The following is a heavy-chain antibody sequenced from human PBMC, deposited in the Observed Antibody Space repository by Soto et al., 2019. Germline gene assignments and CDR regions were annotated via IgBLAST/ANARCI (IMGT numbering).Heavy chain of an antibody. D-gene: IGHD5-12*01. CDR3: ARGQEGVVATH. J-gene: IGHJ4*02. CDR2: IKDGGNT. CDR1: GGSLSGYY. V-gene: IGHV4-34*01. Sequence: QVQLQQWGTGLLKPSETLSLNCAVNGGSLSGYYWSWIRQPPGKGLEWIGEIKDGGNTNYSPSLKSRATISSDTSNNQFALRLNSVTAADTGVYYCARGQEGVVATHWDQGALVTVSS.